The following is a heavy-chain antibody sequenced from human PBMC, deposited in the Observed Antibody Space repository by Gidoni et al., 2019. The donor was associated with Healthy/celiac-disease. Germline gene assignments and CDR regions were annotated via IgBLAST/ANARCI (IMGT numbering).Heavy chain of an antibody. J-gene: IGHJ3*02. Sequence: PGRSLRLSCAASGFTFSSYAMHWVRQAPGKVLEWVAVISYDGSNKYYADSVKGRFTISRDNSKNTLYLQMNSLRAEDTAVYYCARVSGIAVADHAFDIWGQGTMVTVSS. V-gene: IGHV3-30-3*01. D-gene: IGHD6-19*01. CDR2: ISYDGSNK. CDR1: GFTFSSYA. CDR3: ARVSGIAVADHAFDI.